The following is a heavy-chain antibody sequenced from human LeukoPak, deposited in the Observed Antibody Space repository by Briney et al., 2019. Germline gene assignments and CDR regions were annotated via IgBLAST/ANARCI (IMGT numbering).Heavy chain of an antibody. Sequence: PGGSLRLSCSASGFTFSSYSMDWVRQAPGKGPEYVSGINNNGGATQYVDYVKGRFTISRDNSKNTVYLQMSSLRPEDTAVYYCVKAKVGATFDSWGQGTLVTVSS. D-gene: IGHD1-26*01. CDR1: GFTFSSYS. CDR3: VKAKVGATFDS. CDR2: INNNGGAT. V-gene: IGHV3-64D*06. J-gene: IGHJ4*02.